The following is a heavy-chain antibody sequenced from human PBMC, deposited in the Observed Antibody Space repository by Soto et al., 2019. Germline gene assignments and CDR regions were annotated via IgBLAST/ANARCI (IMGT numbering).Heavy chain of an antibody. J-gene: IGHJ4*02. CDR1: GGAFSSYA. Sequence: SVKVSCKASGGAFSSYAISWVRQAPGQGLEWMGGIIPIFGTANYAQKFQGRVTITADESTSTAYMELSSLISEDTAVYYCVREGSSPTLDYWGQGTLVTVS. V-gene: IGHV1-69*13. D-gene: IGHD6-6*01. CDR3: VREGSSPTLDY. CDR2: IIPIFGTA.